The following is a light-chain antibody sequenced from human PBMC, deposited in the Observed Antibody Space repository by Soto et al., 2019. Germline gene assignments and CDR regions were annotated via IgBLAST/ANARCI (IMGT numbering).Light chain of an antibody. CDR1: QSISSY. CDR2: AAS. J-gene: IGKJ4*01. V-gene: IGKV1-39*01. CDR3: QQSYNTPALT. Sequence: DIQMTQSPSSLSASVGDRVTITCRASQSISSYLNWYQQKPGKAPKLLIYAASSLQGGVPSRFSSSGSGTDFTLTTSSLQPEDFATYYCQQSYNTPALTFGGGTKVEIK.